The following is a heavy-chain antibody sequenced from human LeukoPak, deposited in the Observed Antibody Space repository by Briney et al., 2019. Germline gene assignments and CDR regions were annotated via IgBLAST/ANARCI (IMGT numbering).Heavy chain of an antibody. CDR2: INPNSGGT. V-gene: IGHV1-2*02. J-gene: IGHJ5*02. CDR1: GYTFTGYY. D-gene: IGHD3-10*01. Sequence: ASVKVSCKASGYTFTGYYMHWVRQAPGQGLEWMGWINPNSGGTNYAQKFQGRVTITRDTSISTAYMELSRLRSDDTAVYYCARDLRLGGFLWFDPWGQGTLVTVSS. CDR3: ARDLRLGGFLWFDP.